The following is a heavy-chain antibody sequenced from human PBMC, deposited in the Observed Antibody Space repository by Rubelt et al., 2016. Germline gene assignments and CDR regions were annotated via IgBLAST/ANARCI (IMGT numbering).Heavy chain of an antibody. CDR2: ISAYNGNT. Sequence: QVQLVQSGAEVKKPGASVKVSCKASGYTFTSYGISWVRQAPGQGLEWMGWISAYNGNTNYAQKLQGRVTMTTDTSTSTAYMELRSRGSDDTAVYYCAGDGAFPLGSGFEKRSDYWGQGTLVTVSS. CDR1: GYTFTSYG. CDR3: AGDGAFPLGSGFEKRSDY. V-gene: IGHV1-18*01. D-gene: IGHD3-10*01. J-gene: IGHJ4*02.